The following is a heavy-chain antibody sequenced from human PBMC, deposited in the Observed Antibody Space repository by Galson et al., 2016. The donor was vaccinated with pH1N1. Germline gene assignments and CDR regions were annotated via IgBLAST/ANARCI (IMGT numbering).Heavy chain of an antibody. J-gene: IGHJ4*02. V-gene: IGHV3-66*02. Sequence: SLRLSCAASGFSVSSNYVTWVRQTPGKGLEWLSVLYSGGTTYFADSVRGRFTISRDSSRNTVFLQMSSLRAEDKAVYFCAGGPQLALYSDRGSYFGYWGQGTLVTVSS. CDR3: AGGPQLALYSDRGSYFGY. CDR1: GFSVSSNY. CDR2: LYSGGTT. D-gene: IGHD4-17*01.